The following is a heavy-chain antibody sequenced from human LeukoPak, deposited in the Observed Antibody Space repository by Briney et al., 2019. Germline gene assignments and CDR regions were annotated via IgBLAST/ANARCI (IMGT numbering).Heavy chain of an antibody. J-gene: IGHJ4*02. V-gene: IGHV3-74*01. D-gene: IGHD5-24*01. CDR1: GFTFNNYW. CDR3: AKSQFTRGGPFDY. CDR2: IYSDDSSTT. Sequence: GGSLRLSCTASGFTFNNYWMHWVRQPPGKGLVWVSRIYSDDSSTTTYADSVKGRFTISRDNAKNTLYLQMNSLRVEDTAVYYCAKSQFTRGGPFDYWGQGTLVTVSS.